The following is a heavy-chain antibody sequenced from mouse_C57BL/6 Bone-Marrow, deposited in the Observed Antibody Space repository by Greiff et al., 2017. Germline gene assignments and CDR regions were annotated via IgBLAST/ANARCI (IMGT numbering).Heavy chain of an antibody. J-gene: IGHJ1*03. CDR2: INPYNGGT. D-gene: IGHD2-5*01. CDR1: GYTFTDYY. V-gene: IGHV1-19*01. CDR3: ARRVTRNWYFDV. Sequence: EVQLQQSGPVLVKPGASVKMSCKASGYTFTDYYMNWVKQSHGKSLEWIGVINPYNGGTSYNQKFKGKATLTVDKSSSTAYMELNSLTSEDSAVYYCARRVTRNWYFDVWGTGTTVTVSS.